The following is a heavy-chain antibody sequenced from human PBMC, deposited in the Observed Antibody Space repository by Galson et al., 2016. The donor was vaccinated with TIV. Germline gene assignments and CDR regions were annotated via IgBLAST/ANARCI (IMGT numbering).Heavy chain of an antibody. CDR2: IIPVFGTA. CDR3: ASPRVPAASPTHWYFDL. V-gene: IGHV1-69*05. CDR1: GGSFISYT. D-gene: IGHD2-2*01. J-gene: IGHJ2*01. Sequence: SVKVSCKASGGSFISYTISWVRQAPGQGLEWMGGIIPVFGTANYAQKFQGSVTITTDESPSTAYMELSSLRADDTAVYYCASPRVPAASPTHWYFDLWGRGTLVTVSS.